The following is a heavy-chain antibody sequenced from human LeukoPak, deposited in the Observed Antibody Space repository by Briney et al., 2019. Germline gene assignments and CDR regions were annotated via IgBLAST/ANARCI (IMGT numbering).Heavy chain of an antibody. CDR1: GFTFSGFS. Sequence: GGSLRLSCTASGFTFSGFSMHWVRQAPGKGLEWLSYISTSSRSTYYADSVKGRFTISRDNAKNTLFLDMHSLSPGDSAVYYCARSAVRGVACDYWGQGTLLTVSS. V-gene: IGHV3-48*01. J-gene: IGHJ4*02. CDR3: ARSAVRGVACDY. D-gene: IGHD3-10*01. CDR2: ISTSSRST.